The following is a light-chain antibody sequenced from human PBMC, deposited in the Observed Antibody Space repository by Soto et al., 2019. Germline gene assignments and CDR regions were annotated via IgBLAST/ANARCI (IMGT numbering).Light chain of an antibody. J-gene: IGKJ3*01. CDR3: QKYSSVPV. CDR1: QGIRNF. CDR2: AAS. V-gene: IGKV1-27*01. Sequence: DIQMTQSPPSLSASVGDRVTITCRASQGIRNFVAWYQQKPGKAPKLLIYAASTLQAGVPSRFSGSGSGTDFPLAINSLQPEDVAPYSCQKYSSVPVFGPGTKVEIK.